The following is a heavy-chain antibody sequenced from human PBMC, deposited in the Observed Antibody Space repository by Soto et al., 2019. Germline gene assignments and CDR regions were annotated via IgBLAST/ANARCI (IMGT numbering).Heavy chain of an antibody. Sequence: QVQLVQSGAEVKKPGASVKVSCKASGYTFTSYGISWVRQAPGQGLEWMGWLSAYNGNTNYAQKLQGRVTMTTDSSTSTAYMELRSLRSDDTAVYYCAREGYYDSSGYALYYYYGMDVWGQGTTVTVSS. J-gene: IGHJ6*02. V-gene: IGHV1-18*04. CDR2: LSAYNGNT. CDR3: AREGYYDSSGYALYYYYGMDV. CDR1: GYTFTSYG. D-gene: IGHD3-22*01.